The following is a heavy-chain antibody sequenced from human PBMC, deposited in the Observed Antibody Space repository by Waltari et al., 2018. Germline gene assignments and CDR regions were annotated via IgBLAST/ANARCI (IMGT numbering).Heavy chain of an antibody. CDR1: GFTFSSYG. CDR2: ISYDGSNK. V-gene: IGHV3-30*18. CDR3: AKDLVVVVVAATASMDV. D-gene: IGHD2-15*01. Sequence: QVQLVESGGGVVQPGRSLRLSCAASGFTFSSYGMHWVRQAPGKGLEWVAVISYDGSNKYYADSVKGRFTISRDNSKNTLYLQMNSLRAEDTAVYYCAKDLVVVVVAATASMDVWGQGTTVTVSS. J-gene: IGHJ6*02.